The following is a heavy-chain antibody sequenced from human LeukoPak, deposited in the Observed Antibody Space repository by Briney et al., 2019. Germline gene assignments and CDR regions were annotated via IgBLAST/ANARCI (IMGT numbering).Heavy chain of an antibody. Sequence: ASVKVSCKASGYTFTSYAMNWVRQAPGQGLEWMGWISAYNGNTNYAQKLQGRVTMTTDTSTSTAYMELRSLRSDDTAVYYCARDHYDILTGYYSNIDYWGQGTLVTVSS. CDR2: ISAYNGNT. CDR3: ARDHYDILTGYYSNIDY. J-gene: IGHJ4*02. CDR1: GYTFTSYA. V-gene: IGHV1-18*01. D-gene: IGHD3-9*01.